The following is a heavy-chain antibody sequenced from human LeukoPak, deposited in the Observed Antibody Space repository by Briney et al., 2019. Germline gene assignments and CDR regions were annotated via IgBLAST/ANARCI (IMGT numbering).Heavy chain of an antibody. CDR3: ARVGAGLYCSSTSCYMFDY. J-gene: IGHJ4*02. CDR1: GYTFTSYG. CDR2: ISAYNGNT. V-gene: IGHV1-18*01. D-gene: IGHD2-2*02. Sequence: ASVKVSCKASGYTFTSYGISWVRQAPGQGLEWMGWISAYNGNTNYAQKLQGRVTMTTDTSTSTAYMELRSLRSDDTAVYYCARVGAGLYCSSTSCYMFDYWGQGTLVTDSS.